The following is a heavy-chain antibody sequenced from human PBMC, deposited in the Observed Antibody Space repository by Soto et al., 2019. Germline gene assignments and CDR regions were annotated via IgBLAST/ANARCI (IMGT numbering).Heavy chain of an antibody. D-gene: IGHD6-19*01. CDR1: GGSFSGYY. V-gene: IGHV4-34*01. J-gene: IGHJ4*02. CDR3: ARDTLRLPGIAVAGTSAFDY. Sequence: TLSLTCAVYGGSFSGYYWSWIRQPPGKGLEWIGEINHSGSTNYNPSLKSRVTISVDTSKNQFSLKLSSVTAADTAVYYCARDTLRLPGIAVAGTSAFDYWGQGTLVTVSS. CDR2: INHSGST.